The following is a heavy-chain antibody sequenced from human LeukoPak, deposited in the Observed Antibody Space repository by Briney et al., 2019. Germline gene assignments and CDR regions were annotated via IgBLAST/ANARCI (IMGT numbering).Heavy chain of an antibody. Sequence: GGSLRLSCAASGFTFSNYNMNWVRQAPGKGLEWVSYISSSSSTIYYADSVKGRFTISRDNAKNSLYLQMNSLRDEDTAVYYCARDPGRYNGSYSGYWGQGTLVTVSS. V-gene: IGHV3-48*02. J-gene: IGHJ4*02. D-gene: IGHD1-26*01. CDR2: ISSSSSTI. CDR1: GFTFSNYN. CDR3: ARDPGRYNGSYSGY.